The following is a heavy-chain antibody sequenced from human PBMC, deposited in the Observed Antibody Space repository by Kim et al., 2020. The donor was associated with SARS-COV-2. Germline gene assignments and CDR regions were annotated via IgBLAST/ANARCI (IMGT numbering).Heavy chain of an antibody. J-gene: IGHJ6*02. D-gene: IGHD3-10*01. V-gene: IGHV3-30*18. Sequence: GRSLRLSCAASGFTFSIYGMHWVRQAPGKGLEWVAVISYDGSNKYYTDSVKGRFTISRDNSKNTLYLQMNSLRAEDTAVYYCAKDLYGSGSGLDVWGQGATDTVSS. CDR1: GFTFSIYG. CDR3: AKDLYGSGSGLDV. CDR2: ISYDGSNK.